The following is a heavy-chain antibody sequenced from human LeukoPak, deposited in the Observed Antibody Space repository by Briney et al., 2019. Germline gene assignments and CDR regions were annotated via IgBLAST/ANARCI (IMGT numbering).Heavy chain of an antibody. CDR1: GGSISSYY. V-gene: IGHV4-59*08. D-gene: IGHD1-26*01. Sequence: PSETLSLTCTASGGSISSYYWSWIRQPPGKGLEWIGYIYYSGSTNYNPSLKSRVTISVDTSKNQFSLKLSSVTAADTAVYYCARHGGSYRTSYYYYGMDVWGQGTTVTVSS. J-gene: IGHJ6*02. CDR3: ARHGGSYRTSYYYYGMDV. CDR2: IYYSGST.